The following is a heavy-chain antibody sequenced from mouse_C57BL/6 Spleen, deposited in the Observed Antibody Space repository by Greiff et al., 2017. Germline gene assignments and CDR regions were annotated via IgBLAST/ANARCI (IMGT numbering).Heavy chain of an antibody. CDR1: GYTFTSYW. D-gene: IGHD1-1*01. CDR2: INPSSGYT. V-gene: IGHV1-7*01. CDR3: AQSAVVDWYFDV. J-gene: IGHJ1*03. Sequence: QVQLQQSGAELAKPGASVKLSCKASGYTFTSYWMHWVKQRPGQGLEWIGYINPSSGYTKYSQKFKDKATLTADKSSSTAYMQLSSLTYEDSAVYYCAQSAVVDWYFDVWGTGTTVTVSS.